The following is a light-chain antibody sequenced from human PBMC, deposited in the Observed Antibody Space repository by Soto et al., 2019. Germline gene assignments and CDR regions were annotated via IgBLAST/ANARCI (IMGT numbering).Light chain of an antibody. CDR1: QSVRTL. V-gene: IGKV1-39*01. Sequence: DIQMTQSPSSLSASVGDRVTITCRASQSVRTLLNWYQQKPGKAPKLLIQGASSLRSGVPSRFSGSGTGTDFTLTISSLQPDDFAIYYCQQSYSSRRTFGQGTKVEVK. CDR3: QQSYSSRRT. J-gene: IGKJ1*01. CDR2: GAS.